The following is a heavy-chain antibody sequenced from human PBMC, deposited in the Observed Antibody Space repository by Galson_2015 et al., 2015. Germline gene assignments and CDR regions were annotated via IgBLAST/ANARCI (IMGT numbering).Heavy chain of an antibody. D-gene: IGHD2-15*01. Sequence: SVKVSCKASGYTFTSYAMHWVRQAPGQRLEWMGWINAGNGNTRYSQKFQGRVTITRDTSASTAYMELSSLRSEDTAVYYCARGRGDCSGGSCPYYYYGMDVWGQGTTVTVSS. V-gene: IGHV1-3*01. CDR1: GYTFTSYA. CDR3: ARGRGDCSGGSCPYYYYGMDV. CDR2: INAGNGNT. J-gene: IGHJ6*02.